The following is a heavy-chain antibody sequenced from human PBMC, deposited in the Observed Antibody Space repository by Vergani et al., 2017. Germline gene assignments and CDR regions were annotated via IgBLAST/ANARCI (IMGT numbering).Heavy chain of an antibody. V-gene: IGHV3-30*18. Sequence: QVHLVESGGGVVQPGRSLRLSCVVSGFTSSYYGMHWVRQAPGKGLEWVAVISYDGTQKYYADSVKGRFTISRDNSKNTLYLQMNSLRAEDTAVYYCAKDPLYDILTGYQEYYFDYWGQGTLVTVSS. J-gene: IGHJ4*02. CDR2: ISYDGTQK. D-gene: IGHD3-9*01. CDR1: GFTSSYYG. CDR3: AKDPLYDILTGYQEYYFDY.